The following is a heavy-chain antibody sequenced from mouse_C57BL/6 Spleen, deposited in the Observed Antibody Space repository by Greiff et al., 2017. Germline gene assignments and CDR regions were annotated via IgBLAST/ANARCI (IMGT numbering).Heavy chain of an antibody. D-gene: IGHD2-2*01. CDR3: ARHIGLYYFDY. V-gene: IGHV5-6*01. J-gene: IGHJ2*01. CDR1: GFTFSSYG. CDR2: ISSGGSYT. Sequence: VQLKESGGDLVKPGGSLKLSCAASGFTFSSYGMSWVRQTPDKRLEWVATISSGGSYTYYPDSVKGRFTISRDNAKNTLYLQMSSLKSEDTAMYYCARHIGLYYFDYWGQGTTLTVSS.